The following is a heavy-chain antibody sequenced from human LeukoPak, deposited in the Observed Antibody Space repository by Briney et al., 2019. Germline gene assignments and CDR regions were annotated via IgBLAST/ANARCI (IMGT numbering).Heavy chain of an antibody. Sequence: PGGSLRLSCAASGFTFNYYAMHWVRQAPGRGLEFVSAISSKGDTTYYADSVRGRFTISRDQSENTLYLQMGSLRPEDMAVYYCARGMGGGAIGTTVSSYFDSWGQGTLVIVSS. CDR2: ISSKGDTT. V-gene: IGHV3-64*02. CDR1: GFTFNYYA. J-gene: IGHJ4*02. D-gene: IGHD1-1*01. CDR3: ARGMGGGAIGTTVSSYFDS.